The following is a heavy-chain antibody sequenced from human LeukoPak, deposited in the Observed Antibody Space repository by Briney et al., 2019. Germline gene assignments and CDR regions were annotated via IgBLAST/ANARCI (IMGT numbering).Heavy chain of an antibody. CDR2: IYTSGSP. Sequence: SETLSLTCTVSGGSISSYYWSWIRQPAGKGLEWIGRIYTSGSPNYNPSLKSRVTMSVDTSKNQFSLKLSSVTAADTAVYYCARGRRYDFWSGYFRYYFDYWGQGTLVTVSS. CDR1: GGSISSYY. CDR3: ARGRRYDFWSGYFRYYFDY. D-gene: IGHD3-3*01. V-gene: IGHV4-4*07. J-gene: IGHJ4*02.